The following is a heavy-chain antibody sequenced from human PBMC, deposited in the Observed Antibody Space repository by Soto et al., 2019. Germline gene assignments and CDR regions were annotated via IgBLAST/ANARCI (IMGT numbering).Heavy chain of an antibody. CDR3: ARVKYFDVLMDV. V-gene: IGHV1-69*12. J-gene: IGHJ6*02. D-gene: IGHD3-9*01. Sequence: HVQLVQSGAEVKKPGSSVKVSCNASGGTFSSYAIRWVRQAPGQGLEWMGGNIPIFGTANYAQKFQGRVTITADDSTSIAYMELSSLRSEDTAVYYCARVKYFDVLMDVWGQGTTVTVSS. CDR1: GGTFSSYA. CDR2: NIPIFGTA.